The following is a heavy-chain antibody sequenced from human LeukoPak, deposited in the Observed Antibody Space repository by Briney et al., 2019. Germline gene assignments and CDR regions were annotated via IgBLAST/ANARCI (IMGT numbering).Heavy chain of an antibody. CDR3: ARGGVVDAFDI. CDR2: IYYSGST. J-gene: IGHJ3*02. CDR1: GGSISSYY. Sequence: NPSETLSLTCTVSGGSISSYYWSWIRQPQGKGLEWIGYIYYSGSTNYNPSLKSRVTISVDTSKNQFSLKLSSVTAADTAVYYCARGGVVDAFDIWGQGTMVTVSS. V-gene: IGHV4-59*01. D-gene: IGHD2-15*01.